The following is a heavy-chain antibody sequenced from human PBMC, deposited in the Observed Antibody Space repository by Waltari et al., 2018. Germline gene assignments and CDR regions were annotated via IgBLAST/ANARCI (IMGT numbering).Heavy chain of an antibody. CDR3: ARSDIVVVPAASDY. CDR2: INAGNGNT. Sequence: QVQLVQSGAEVKKPGASVKVSCKASGYTFTSYAMPWVRQAPGQRLEWIGWINAGNGNTKYSQKFQGRVTITRDTSASTAYMELSSLRSEDTAVYYCARSDIVVVPAASDYWGQGTLVTVSS. CDR1: GYTFTSYA. J-gene: IGHJ4*02. D-gene: IGHD2-2*01. V-gene: IGHV1-3*01.